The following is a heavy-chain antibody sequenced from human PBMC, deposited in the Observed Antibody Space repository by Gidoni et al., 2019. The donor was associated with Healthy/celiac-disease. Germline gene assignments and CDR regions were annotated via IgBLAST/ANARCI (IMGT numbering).Heavy chain of an antibody. CDR1: GFTFSSYS. CDR2: ISSSSSTI. V-gene: IGHV3-48*04. CDR3: ARDPGYYDSSGYSPDAFDI. Sequence: EVQLVESGGGLVQPGGSLRLSCAASGFTFSSYSMNWVRQAPGKGLEWVSYISSSSSTIYYADSVKGRFTISRDNAKNSLYLQMNSLRAEDTAVYYCARDPGYYDSSGYSPDAFDIWGQGTMVTVSS. J-gene: IGHJ3*02. D-gene: IGHD3-22*01.